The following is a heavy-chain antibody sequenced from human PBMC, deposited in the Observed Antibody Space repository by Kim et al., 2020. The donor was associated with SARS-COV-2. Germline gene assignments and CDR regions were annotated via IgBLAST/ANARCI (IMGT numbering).Heavy chain of an antibody. D-gene: IGHD3-22*01. CDR1: GGSISSSSYY. V-gene: IGHV4-39*01. Sequence: SETLSLTCTVSGGSISSSSYYWGWIRQPPGKGLEWIGSIYYSGSTYYNPSLKSRVTISVDTSKNKFSLKLSTVTAADTAVYYCARAALYYYDSSGYFYVDYWGQGTRVTVSS. J-gene: IGHJ4*02. CDR3: ARAALYYYDSSGYFYVDY. CDR2: IYYSGST.